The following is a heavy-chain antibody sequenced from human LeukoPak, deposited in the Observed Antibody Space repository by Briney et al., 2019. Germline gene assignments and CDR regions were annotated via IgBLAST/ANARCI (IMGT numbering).Heavy chain of an antibody. CDR1: GGSISSGDYY. D-gene: IGHD6-19*01. J-gene: IGHJ4*02. V-gene: IGHV4-61*08. Sequence: SETLSLTCTVSGGSISSGDYYWSWTRQSPGKGLEWIGYIYYSGRTNYNPSLKSRVTISVDTSKNQFSLKLSSVTAADTAVYYCARHVEQWLTPFDYWGQGTLVTVSS. CDR3: ARHVEQWLTPFDY. CDR2: IYYSGRT.